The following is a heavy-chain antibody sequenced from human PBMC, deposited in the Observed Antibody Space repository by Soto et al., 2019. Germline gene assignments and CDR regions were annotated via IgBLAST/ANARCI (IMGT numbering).Heavy chain of an antibody. J-gene: IGHJ4*02. D-gene: IGHD6-19*01. CDR3: ARDSGEEYSSGWYRGFCFDY. Sequence: ASVKVSCKASGGTFSSYAISWVRQAPGQGLEWMGGIIPIFGTANYAQKFQGRVTITADESTSTAYMELSSLRSEDTAVYYCARDSGEEYSSGWYRGFCFDYWGQGTLVTVSS. CDR2: IIPIFGTA. CDR1: GGTFSSYA. V-gene: IGHV1-69*13.